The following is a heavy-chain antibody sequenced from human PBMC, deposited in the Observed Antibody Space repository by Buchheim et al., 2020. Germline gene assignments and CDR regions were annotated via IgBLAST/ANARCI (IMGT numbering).Heavy chain of an antibody. D-gene: IGHD2-2*01. CDR3: ATFVAEPAAIDN. V-gene: IGHV4-30-4*01. CDR1: GGSISSDDYY. CDR2: ISYSGTT. Sequence: QVLLQESGPGLVKPSQTLSLTCTVSGGSISSDDYYWSWIRQPPGKGLEWIGYISYSGTTYYNPSLTSRVTISVATSKNQFSLKLSAVTVADTAVYYCATFVAEPAAIDNWGQGTL. J-gene: IGHJ4*02.